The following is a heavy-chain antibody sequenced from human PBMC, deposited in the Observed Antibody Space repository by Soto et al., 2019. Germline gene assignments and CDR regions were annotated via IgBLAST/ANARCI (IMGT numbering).Heavy chain of an antibody. CDR3: ARGGMEQFDY. Sequence: GCVXGSFRAAFYTFTSYGIIFWLQAPGQGLEWMGWIRAYNGNTKYAQKLQGRFTISRDDAKGELYLQMNSLRLEDKAVYYCARGGMEQFDYWGQGALVTVS. V-gene: IGHV1-18*01. CDR1: FYTFTSYG. J-gene: IGHJ4*02. D-gene: IGHD1-1*01. CDR2: IRAYNGNT.